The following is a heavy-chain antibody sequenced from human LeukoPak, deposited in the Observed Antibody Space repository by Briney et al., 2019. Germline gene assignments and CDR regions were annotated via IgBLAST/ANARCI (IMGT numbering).Heavy chain of an antibody. CDR1: GFTFSDYY. CDR2: ISSSGSTI. D-gene: IGHD6-13*01. J-gene: IGHJ6*03. CDR3: ARGAPCSSSWYFGDCYHYSYYYMDV. Sequence: GGSLRLSCAASGFTFSDYYMSWIRQAPGKGLEWVSYISSSGSTIYYAASVKGRFTISRDNAKNSLYLQMNSLRAEDTAVYYCARGAPCSSSWYFGDCYHYSYYYMDVWGKGTTVTISS. V-gene: IGHV3-11*01.